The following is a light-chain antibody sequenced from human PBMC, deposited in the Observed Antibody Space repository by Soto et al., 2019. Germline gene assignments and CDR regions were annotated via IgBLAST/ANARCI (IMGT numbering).Light chain of an antibody. V-gene: IGKV4-1*01. J-gene: IGKJ4*01. CDR1: QSVLYNSNNKNY. CDR3: QQYYSTPLT. CDR2: WSS. Sequence: DIVMTQSPDSLAVSLGERATINCKSSQSVLYNSNNKNYLAWYQQKPGQPPKLLLYWSSTRESGVPDRFSGSGSGTDFTLTISSLQAEDVAVYYCQQYYSTPLTLGGGTKVEIK.